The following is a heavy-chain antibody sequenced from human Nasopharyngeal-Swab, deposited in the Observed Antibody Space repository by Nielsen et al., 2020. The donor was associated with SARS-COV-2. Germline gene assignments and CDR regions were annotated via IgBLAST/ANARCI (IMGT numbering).Heavy chain of an antibody. CDR2: IIPIFGTA. CDR3: ARWYSGALDF. V-gene: IGHV1-69*13. J-gene: IGHJ4*02. CDR1: GGTFSSYA. Sequence: SVKVSCKASGGTFSSYAISWVRQAPGQGPEWMGGIIPIFGTANYAQKFQGRVTITADESTSTAYMELSSLRSEDTAVYYCARWYSGALDFWGQGTLVTVSS. D-gene: IGHD1-26*01.